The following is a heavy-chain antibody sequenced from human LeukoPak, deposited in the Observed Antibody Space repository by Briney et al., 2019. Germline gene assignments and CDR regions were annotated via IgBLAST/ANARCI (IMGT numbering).Heavy chain of an antibody. D-gene: IGHD1-7*01. V-gene: IGHV1-24*01. Sequence: ASVKVSCKVSGYTLTELSMHWVRQAPGKGLEWMGGFDPEDGETIYAQKFQGRVTMTEDTSTDTAYMELSSLRSEDTAVYYCATAYNWNYGSSGFDYWGQGTLVTVSS. CDR1: GYTLTELS. CDR2: FDPEDGET. J-gene: IGHJ4*02. CDR3: ATAYNWNYGSSGFDY.